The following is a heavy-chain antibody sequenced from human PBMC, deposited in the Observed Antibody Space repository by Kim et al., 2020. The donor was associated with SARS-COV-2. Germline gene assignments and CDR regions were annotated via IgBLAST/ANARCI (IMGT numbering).Heavy chain of an antibody. Sequence: GESLKISCKGSGYSFTSYWIGWVRQMPGKGLEWMGIIYPGDSDTRYSPSFQGQVTISADKSISTAYLQWSSLKASDTAMYYCARLPTDIVVVTAIPSGWFEPWGQGTLVTVSS. CDR1: GYSFTSYW. V-gene: IGHV5-51*01. CDR3: ARLPTDIVVVTAIPSGWFEP. CDR2: IYPGDSDT. D-gene: IGHD2-21*02. J-gene: IGHJ5*02.